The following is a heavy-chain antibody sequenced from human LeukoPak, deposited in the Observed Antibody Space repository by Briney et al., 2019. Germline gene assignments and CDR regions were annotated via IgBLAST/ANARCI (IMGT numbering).Heavy chain of an antibody. Sequence: GASVKVSCKASGGTFSRSAISWVRQAPGQGLEWMGRIIPILGIANYAQKFQGRVTITADKSTSTAYMELSSLRSEDTAVYYCAREPRALDDYWGQGTLVTVSS. CDR1: GGTFSRSA. CDR3: AREPRALDDY. CDR2: IIPILGIA. V-gene: IGHV1-69*04. J-gene: IGHJ4*02.